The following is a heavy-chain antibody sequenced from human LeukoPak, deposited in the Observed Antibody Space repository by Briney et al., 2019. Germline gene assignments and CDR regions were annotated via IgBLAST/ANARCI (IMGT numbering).Heavy chain of an antibody. J-gene: IGHJ4*02. CDR3: ARNRGYTYEYYFDY. CDR2: ISGSGSGT. Sequence: GGSLRLSCVGSGFTFSNYAVTWVRQAPGKGLEWVSGISGSGSGTYYADSVKGRFTISRDNSKNTLYLQMNSLRAEDTAVYYCARNRGYTYEYYFDYWGQGTLVTVSS. D-gene: IGHD5-18*01. CDR1: GFTFSNYA. V-gene: IGHV3-23*01.